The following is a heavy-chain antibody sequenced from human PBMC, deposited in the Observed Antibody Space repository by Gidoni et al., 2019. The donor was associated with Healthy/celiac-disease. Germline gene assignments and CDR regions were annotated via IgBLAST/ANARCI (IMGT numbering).Heavy chain of an antibody. D-gene: IGHD2-21*02. CDR1: GFTFSSYA. CDR2: ISYDGSNK. J-gene: IGHJ4*02. V-gene: IGHV3-30-3*01. CDR3: ARDAGGDSYFWYFDY. Sequence: QVQLVESGGGGVQPGRSLRLSCAASGFTFSSYAMHWVRQAPGKGLEWVAVISYDGSNKYYADSVKGRFTISRDNSKNTLYLQMNSLRAEDTAVYYCARDAGGDSYFWYFDYWGQGTLVTVSS.